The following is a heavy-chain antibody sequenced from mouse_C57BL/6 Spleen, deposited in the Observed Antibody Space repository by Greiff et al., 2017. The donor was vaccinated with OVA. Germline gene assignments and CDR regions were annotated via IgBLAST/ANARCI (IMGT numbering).Heavy chain of an antibody. D-gene: IGHD3-2*02. CDR2: IWSGGST. CDR3: ARNPSAQATKGYYFDY. Sequence: VQLQQSGPGLVQPSQSLSITCTVSGFSLTSYGVHWVRPSPGKGLEWLGVIWSGGSTDYNAAFIPRLSISKDNSKCQVFFKMNSLHADDTAIYYCARNPSAQATKGYYFDYWGQGTTLTVSS. V-gene: IGHV2-2*01. CDR1: GFSLTSYG. J-gene: IGHJ2*01.